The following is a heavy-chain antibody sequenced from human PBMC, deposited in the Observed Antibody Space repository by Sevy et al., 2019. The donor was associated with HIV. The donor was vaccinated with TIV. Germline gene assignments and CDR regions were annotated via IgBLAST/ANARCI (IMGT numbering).Heavy chain of an antibody. CDR1: GYTFTSYD. D-gene: IGHD2-2*01. Sequence: ASVKVSCKASGYTFTSYDINWVRQATGQGLEWMGWMIPNSGNTGYAQKFQGRVTMTRNTSISTAYMELSSLRSEDTAVYYCARGTDCSSTSCYQQTSNWFDPWGQGTLVTVSS. V-gene: IGHV1-8*01. CDR2: MIPNSGNT. J-gene: IGHJ5*02. CDR3: ARGTDCSSTSCYQQTSNWFDP.